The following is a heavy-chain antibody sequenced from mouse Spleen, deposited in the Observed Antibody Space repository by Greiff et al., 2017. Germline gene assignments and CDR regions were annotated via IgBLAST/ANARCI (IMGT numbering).Heavy chain of an antibody. CDR1: GYTFTSYW. D-gene: IGHD2-3*01. CDR2: IYPGSGST. CDR3: ARMGSGYFYAMDY. Sequence: VQLQQPGAELVKPGASVKMSCKASGYTFTSYWITWVKQRPGQGLEWIGDIYPGSGSTNYNEKFKSKATLTVDTSSSTAYMQLSSLTSEDSAVYYCARMGSGYFYAMDYWGQGTSVTVSS. J-gene: IGHJ4*01. V-gene: IGHV1-55*01.